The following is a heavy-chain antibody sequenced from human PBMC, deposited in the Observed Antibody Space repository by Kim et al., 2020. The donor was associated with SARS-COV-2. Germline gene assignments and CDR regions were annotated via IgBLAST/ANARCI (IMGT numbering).Heavy chain of an antibody. CDR2: IDPSDSYT. CDR3: ARRKRTLIRSGRFLERFDR. CDR1: GYSFTSYW. J-gene: IGHJ5*02. V-gene: IGHV5-10-1*01. D-gene: IGHD3-3*01. Sequence: GESLKISCKGSGYSFTSYWISWVRQMPGKGLEWMGRIDPSDSYTNYSPSFQGHVTISADKSISTAYLQWSSLKASDTAMYYCARRKRTLIRSGRFLERFDRWGQGTLVTVSP.